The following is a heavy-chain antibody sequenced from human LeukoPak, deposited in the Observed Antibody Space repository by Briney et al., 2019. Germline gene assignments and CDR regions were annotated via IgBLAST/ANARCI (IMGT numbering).Heavy chain of an antibody. D-gene: IGHD3-10*01. Sequence: SETLSLTCDVSGGSLTGYYWSWVRQPPGKGLEWIGEINRDGSSYNNPSLKSRVTISIDASKNQFSLRLSSVTAADTGVYYCARSNSYGPGTHYLHHWGQGTLVTVSS. CDR1: GGSLTGYY. CDR2: INRDGSS. CDR3: ARSNSYGPGTHYLHH. V-gene: IGHV4-34*01. J-gene: IGHJ4*02.